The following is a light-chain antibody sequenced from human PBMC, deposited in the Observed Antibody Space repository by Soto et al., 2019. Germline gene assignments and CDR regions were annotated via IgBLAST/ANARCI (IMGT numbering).Light chain of an antibody. CDR3: QQTYSTPFT. V-gene: IGKV1-5*03. CDR1: QSISTW. CDR2: SAS. Sequence: DIQMTQSPSTLSASVGDRVTITCRASQSISTWLAWYQQKPGKAPKLLIYSASDLESGVPSRFSGGGSGTDFTLTITNLQPEDFATYYCQQTYSTPFTFGPGTKVDVK. J-gene: IGKJ3*01.